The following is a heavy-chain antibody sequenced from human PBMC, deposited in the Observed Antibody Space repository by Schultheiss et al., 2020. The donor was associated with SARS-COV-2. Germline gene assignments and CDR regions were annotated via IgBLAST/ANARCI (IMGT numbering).Heavy chain of an antibody. V-gene: IGHV4-38-2*02. CDR2: IYYSGST. Sequence: GSLRLSCAVSGYSISSGYYWGWIRQPPGKGLEWIGYIYYSGSTNYNPSLKSRITISLDTSKNQFSLKLSSVTAADTAVYYCAKESMGGYDFWSGYRAERADFDYWGQGTLVTVS. D-gene: IGHD3-3*01. CDR3: AKESMGGYDFWSGYRAERADFDY. CDR1: GYSISSGYY. J-gene: IGHJ4*02.